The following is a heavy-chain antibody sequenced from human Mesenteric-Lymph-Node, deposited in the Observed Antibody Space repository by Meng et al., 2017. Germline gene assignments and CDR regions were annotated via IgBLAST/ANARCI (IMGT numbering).Heavy chain of an antibody. CDR1: GGAISSVYR. D-gene: IGHD3-10*01. Sequence: QWQLQAPGPGMVNLLETLSLTWAVSGGAISSVYRWSWVGQSPGKGLEWIGEIYHSGSTNYNPSLKSRVTISVDKSKNQFSLKLTSVTAADTAVYYCARGGSYSFDYWGQGTLVTVSS. CDR3: ARGGSYSFDY. CDR2: IYHSGST. V-gene: IGHV4-4*02. J-gene: IGHJ4*02.